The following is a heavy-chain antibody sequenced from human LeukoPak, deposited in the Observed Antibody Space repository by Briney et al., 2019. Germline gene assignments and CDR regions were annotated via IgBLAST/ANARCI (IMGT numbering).Heavy chain of an antibody. V-gene: IGHV1-18*01. CDR1: GYTFTSYG. CDR2: FSVYNGNT. Sequence: ASVKVSCKASGYTFTSYGISWVRQAPGQGLEGMGWFSVYNGNTNYAQKLQGRGTMTTDTSTSTANMELRSLRSDDTAVYYCARDIPVWFGELLFFDYWGQGTLVTVPS. CDR3: ARDIPVWFGELLFFDY. J-gene: IGHJ4*02. D-gene: IGHD3-10*01.